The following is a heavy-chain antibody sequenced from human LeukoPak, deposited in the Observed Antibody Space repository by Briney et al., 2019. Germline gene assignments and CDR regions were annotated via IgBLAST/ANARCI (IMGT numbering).Heavy chain of an antibody. Sequence: GGSLRLSCAASGFTFSSYAMSWVRQAPGKGLEWVSAISGSGGSTYYADSVKGRFTISRDNAKNSLYLQMNSLRAEDTAVYYCARVDVLRFLEWLLFFDYWGQGTLVTVSS. CDR3: ARVDVLRFLEWLLFFDY. D-gene: IGHD3-3*01. J-gene: IGHJ4*02. CDR1: GFTFSSYA. V-gene: IGHV3-23*01. CDR2: ISGSGGST.